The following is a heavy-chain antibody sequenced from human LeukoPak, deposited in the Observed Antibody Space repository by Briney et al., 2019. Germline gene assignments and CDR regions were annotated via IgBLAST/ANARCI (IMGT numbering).Heavy chain of an antibody. CDR2: IGTNGIST. CDR1: GFTFSSYA. Sequence: GEPLRLSCSASGFTFSSYAIHWVRQAPGKGLEYISSIGTNGISTYYADSVRGRFTVSRDNSRNTLYLQMSNLRPEDTAVYYCARDSSGYYMADWGQGTLVIVSS. D-gene: IGHD3-22*01. J-gene: IGHJ4*02. CDR3: ARDSSGYYMAD. V-gene: IGHV3-64D*09.